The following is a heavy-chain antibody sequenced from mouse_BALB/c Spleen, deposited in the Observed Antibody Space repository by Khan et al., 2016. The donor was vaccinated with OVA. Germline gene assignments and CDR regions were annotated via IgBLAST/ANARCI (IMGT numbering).Heavy chain of an antibody. Sequence: EVQLQESGPGLVKPSQSLSLTCTVTGYSITSDYAWNWIRQFPGNKLEWMGYIHYSGSTSYIPSLKSRISITRDTSKNQFFMHLNSVTSEDTATHCCARGRAYWGQGTLVTVSA. CDR1: GYSITSDYA. J-gene: IGHJ3*01. CDR3: ARGRAY. D-gene: IGHD3-3*01. CDR2: IHYSGST. V-gene: IGHV3-2*02.